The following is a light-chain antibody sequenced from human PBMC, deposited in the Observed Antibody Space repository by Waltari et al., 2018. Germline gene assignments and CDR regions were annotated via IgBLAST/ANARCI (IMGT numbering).Light chain of an antibody. CDR1: QSISSY. J-gene: IGKJ1*01. V-gene: IGKV1-39*01. CDR3: QQSYSTLWT. CDR2: APS. Sequence: DIQMTQSPSSLSASVVDRVTITCRASQSISSYLNWYQQKPGKAPKLLIYAPSSLQSGVPARFSGSGSGTDFTLTISSLQPEDFATYYCQQSYSTLWTFGQGTKVEIK.